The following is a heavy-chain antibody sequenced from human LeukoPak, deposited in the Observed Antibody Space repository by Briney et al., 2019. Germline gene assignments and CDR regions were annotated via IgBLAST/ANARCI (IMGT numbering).Heavy chain of an antibody. CDR1: GGTFSSYA. J-gene: IGHJ3*02. CDR3: ARGPTDYYHSDYDAFDI. Sequence: ASVKVSCKASGGTFSSYAISWVRQAPGQGLEWMGRIIPILDNANYAQKSQGRVTINADKSTSTAYMELSSLRSEDTAVYYCARGPTDYYHSDYDAFDIWGQGTMVTVSS. CDR2: IIPILDNA. V-gene: IGHV1-69*04. D-gene: IGHD3-22*01.